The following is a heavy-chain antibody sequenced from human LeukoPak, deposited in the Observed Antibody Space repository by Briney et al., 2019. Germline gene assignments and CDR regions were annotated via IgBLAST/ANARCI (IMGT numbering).Heavy chain of an antibody. Sequence: GGSLRLSCAASGFTFSSLDMHWVRQPTGQGLEWVSTIGTASDTYYPGSVEGRFTLSRDNAKNSLYLQMNSLTAGDTAVYYCAKEVTPKVAPAVEYWGQGTLVTLSS. V-gene: IGHV3-13*01. CDR3: AKEVTPKVAPAVEY. CDR2: IGTASDT. CDR1: GFTFSSLD. D-gene: IGHD2-21*02. J-gene: IGHJ4*02.